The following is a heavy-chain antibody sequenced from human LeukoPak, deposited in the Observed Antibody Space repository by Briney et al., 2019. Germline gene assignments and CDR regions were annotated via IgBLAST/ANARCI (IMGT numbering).Heavy chain of an antibody. J-gene: IGHJ4*02. V-gene: IGHV1-3*04. Sequence: ASVKVSCKASGYTFIAYYMHWVRQAPGQGLEWMGWINTGNDHTRYSPKFQGRVTVAMDTSATTAYMELNSLTSEDTAVYYCARKSTNAGGGFDYWGQGTLVAVSS. CDR3: ARKSTNAGGGFDY. CDR2: INTGNDHT. CDR1: GYTFIAYY. D-gene: IGHD2-8*01.